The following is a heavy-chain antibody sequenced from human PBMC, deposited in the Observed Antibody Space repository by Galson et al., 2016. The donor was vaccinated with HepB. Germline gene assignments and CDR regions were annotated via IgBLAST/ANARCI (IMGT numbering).Heavy chain of an antibody. V-gene: IGHV4-39*01. CDR2: IYYSGST. Sequence: SETLSLTCTVSGGSISSSSYYWGWICQPPGKGLEWIGSIYYSGSTYYNPSLKSRVTISVDTSKNQFSLKLSSVTAADTAVYYCARRAATYDSSGYYYGADGDYWGQGTLVTVSS. J-gene: IGHJ4*02. CDR1: GGSISSSSYY. CDR3: ARRAATYDSSGYYYGADGDY. D-gene: IGHD3-22*01.